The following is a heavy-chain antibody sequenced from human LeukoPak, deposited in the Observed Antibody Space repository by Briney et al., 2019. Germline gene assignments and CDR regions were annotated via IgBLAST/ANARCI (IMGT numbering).Heavy chain of an antibody. V-gene: IGHV4-34*01. Sequence: PSETLSLTCAVYGGSFSGYYWSWIRQPPGKGLEWIGEINHSGSTNYNPSLKSRVTISVDTSKNQFSLKLSSVTAADTAVYYCARGGRYDFWSGYFLIKNWFDPWGQGTLVTVSS. CDR1: GGSFSGYY. CDR3: ARGGRYDFWSGYFLIKNWFDP. D-gene: IGHD3-3*01. J-gene: IGHJ5*02. CDR2: INHSGST.